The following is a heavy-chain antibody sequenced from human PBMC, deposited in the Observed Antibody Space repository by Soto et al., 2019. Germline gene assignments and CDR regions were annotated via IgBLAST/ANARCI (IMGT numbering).Heavy chain of an antibody. V-gene: IGHV1-18*01. D-gene: IGHD3-22*01. Sequence: ASVKVSCKASGYTFTSYGISWVRHAPRQGLERMGWISAYNGNTNYAQKLQGRVTMTTDTSTSTAYMELRSLRSDDTAVYYCARGYYYDNSAWPPGEWGQGTLVTVSS. CDR2: ISAYNGNT. CDR3: ARGYYYDNSAWPPGE. CDR1: GYTFTSYG. J-gene: IGHJ4*01.